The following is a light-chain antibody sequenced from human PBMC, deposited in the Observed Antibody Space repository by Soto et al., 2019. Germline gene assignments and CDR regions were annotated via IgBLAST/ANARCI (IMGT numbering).Light chain of an antibody. CDR2: GAS. CDR3: QQYNNWPPLT. Sequence: EIVMTQSPATLSVSPGEGATLSCRASQSVSSDLAWYQQKPGQAPRLLIYGASTRATGIPARFSGSGSGTEFTLTISSLQAEDFAVYYCQQYNNWPPLTFGGGTKVGIK. CDR1: QSVSSD. J-gene: IGKJ4*01. V-gene: IGKV3-15*01.